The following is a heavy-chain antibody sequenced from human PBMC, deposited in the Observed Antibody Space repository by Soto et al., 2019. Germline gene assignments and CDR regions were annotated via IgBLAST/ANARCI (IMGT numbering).Heavy chain of an antibody. CDR1: GYTFTGYY. Sequence: ASLKVSCKASGYTFTGYYMHWVRQAPGQGLEWMGWINPNSGGTNYAQKFQGWVTMTRDTPISTAYMELSRLRSDDTAVYYCARDEIAAAGTGENYYYYGMDVWGQGTTVTVSS. CDR3: ARDEIAAAGTGENYYYYGMDV. J-gene: IGHJ6*02. CDR2: INPNSGGT. V-gene: IGHV1-2*04. D-gene: IGHD6-13*01.